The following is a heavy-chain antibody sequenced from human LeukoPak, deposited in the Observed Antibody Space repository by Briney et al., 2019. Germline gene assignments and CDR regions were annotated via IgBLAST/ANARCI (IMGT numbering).Heavy chain of an antibody. CDR1: GFTFSSYA. J-gene: IGHJ6*03. CDR3: ARDPTTVVTNNMDV. V-gene: IGHV3-30*01. D-gene: IGHD4-23*01. Sequence: GGSPRLSCAASGFTFSSYAVQWVPQAPHKGVERVAVISYDGSNKSYADSVKGRFTISRDNSKNTLYLQMNSLRAEDTAVYYCARDPTTVVTNNMDVWGKGTTVTVSS. CDR2: ISYDGSNK.